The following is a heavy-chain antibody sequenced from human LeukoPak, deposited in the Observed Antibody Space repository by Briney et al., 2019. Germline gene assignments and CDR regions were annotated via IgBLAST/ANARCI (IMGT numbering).Heavy chain of an antibody. J-gene: IGHJ5*02. CDR3: ARGGSSWAWFDP. D-gene: IGHD6-13*01. Sequence: PGRSLRLSCAASGFTFSSYAMHWVRQAPGKGLEWVAVISYDGSNKYYADSVKGRFTISRDNSKNTPYLQMNSLRAEDTAVYYCARGGSSWAWFDPWGQGTLVTVSS. V-gene: IGHV3-30*04. CDR1: GFTFSSYA. CDR2: ISYDGSNK.